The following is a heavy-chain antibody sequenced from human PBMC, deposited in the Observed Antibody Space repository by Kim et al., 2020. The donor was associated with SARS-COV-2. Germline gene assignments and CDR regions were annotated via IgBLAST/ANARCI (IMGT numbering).Heavy chain of an antibody. Sequence: GGSLRLSCAASGFTSSSFAMSWVRQAPGKGLEWVSGISSGAGITYYADSMKGRITVSRDSSKNTLYRQKNTLRAEDTAVYYCAQSPYSVPGHFDYWGQGNRVTVSS. J-gene: IGHJ4*02. D-gene: IGHD6-19*01. CDR2: ISSGAGIT. CDR3: AQSPYSVPGHFDY. CDR1: GFTSSSFA. V-gene: IGHV3-23*01.